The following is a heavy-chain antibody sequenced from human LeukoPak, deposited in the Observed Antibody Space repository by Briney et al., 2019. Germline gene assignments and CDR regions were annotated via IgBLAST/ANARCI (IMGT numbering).Heavy chain of an antibody. CDR1: GFTFTNYS. CDR2: ISASSIT. V-gene: IGHV3-48*01. CDR3: AREIAAAGTR. D-gene: IGHD6-13*01. J-gene: IGHJ4*02. Sequence: GGSLRLSCVASGFTFTNYSMNWVRQAPGKGLEWVSYISASSITYYADSVKGRFTISRDNSKNTLYLQMNSLRAEDTAVYYCAREIAAAGTRWGQGTLVTVSS.